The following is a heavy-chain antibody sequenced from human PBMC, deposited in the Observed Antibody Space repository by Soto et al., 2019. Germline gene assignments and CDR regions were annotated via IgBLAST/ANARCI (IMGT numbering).Heavy chain of an antibody. Sequence: KGLEWVSAIGTAGDTYYPGSVKGRFTISRENAKNSLYLQMSSLRAEDTAVYYCFFFQAEDGIRDALSVSAFLLNRSSDL. V-gene: IGHV3-13*01. J-gene: IGHJ2*01. CDR3: FFFQAEDGIRDALSVSAFLLNRSSDL. D-gene: IGHD2-15*01. CDR2: IGTAGDT.